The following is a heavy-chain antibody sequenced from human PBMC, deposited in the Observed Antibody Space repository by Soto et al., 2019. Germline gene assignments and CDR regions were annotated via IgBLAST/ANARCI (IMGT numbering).Heavy chain of an antibody. Sequence: SETLSLTCAVSGVTISTYYWSWIRQPPGKGLEWIGYNYHSGTTNYNPSLKSRVTISVDTSKNQFSLRLTSVTAADTAIYYCVREAYIGYGHASDHWGQGSRVTVFS. CDR1: GVTISTYY. V-gene: IGHV4-59*01. D-gene: IGHD5-12*01. CDR2: NYHSGTT. J-gene: IGHJ4*02. CDR3: VREAYIGYGHASDH.